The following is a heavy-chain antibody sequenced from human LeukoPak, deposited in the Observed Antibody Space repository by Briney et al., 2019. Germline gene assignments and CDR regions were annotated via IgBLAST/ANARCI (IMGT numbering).Heavy chain of an antibody. CDR2: INHSGST. CDR3: AKSSKILLWLRRKYFQH. D-gene: IGHD5-18*01. CDR1: GGSFSGYY. V-gene: IGHV4-34*01. Sequence: SETLSLTCAVYGGSFSGYYWSWIRQPPGKGLEWIGEINHSGSTNYNPSLKSRVTISVDTSKNQFSLKLSSVTAADTAVYYCAKSSKILLWLRRKYFQHWGQGTLVTVSS. J-gene: IGHJ1*01.